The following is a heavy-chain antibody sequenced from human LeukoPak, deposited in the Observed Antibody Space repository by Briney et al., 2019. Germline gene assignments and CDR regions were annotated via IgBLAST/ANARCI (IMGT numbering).Heavy chain of an antibody. CDR1: GGSISSDSYY. CDR2: FYTSGST. D-gene: IGHD6-13*01. V-gene: IGHV4-61*02. CDR3: ARAPRQQLFPVY. J-gene: IGHJ4*02. Sequence: PSETLSLTCTVSGGSISSDSYYWRWIRQPAGKGLEYIGRFYTSGSTYYNPSLKSRVTISLDTSKNLLSLRLSSVTTADTAVYYCARAPRQQLFPVYWGQGTLVTVSS.